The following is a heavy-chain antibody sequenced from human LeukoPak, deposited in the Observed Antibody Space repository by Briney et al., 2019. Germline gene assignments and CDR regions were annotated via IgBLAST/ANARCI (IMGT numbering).Heavy chain of an antibody. CDR2: INWNGGST. CDR3: ARVPYYYDSRGYYYYYYYMDV. D-gene: IGHD3-22*01. J-gene: IGHJ6*03. CDR1: GFTFDDYG. Sequence: GGSLRLSCAASGFTFDDYGMSWVRQAPGKGLEWVSGINWNGGSTGYADSVKGRFTISRDNAKNSLYLQMNSLRAEDTALYYCARVPYYYDSRGYYYYYYYMDVWGKGTTVTVSS. V-gene: IGHV3-20*04.